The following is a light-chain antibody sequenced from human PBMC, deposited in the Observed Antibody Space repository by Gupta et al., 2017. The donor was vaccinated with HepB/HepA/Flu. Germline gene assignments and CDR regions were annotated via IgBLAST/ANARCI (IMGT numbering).Light chain of an antibody. CDR2: TNN. V-gene: IGLV1-44*01. Sequence: QSVLTQPPSASGTPWQSVTLTCSGSSSNVGSNYVNWYQQVPGTAPKLLIYTNNQRPSGVPDRFSGSKSGIAASLAITGLRSDDESDYFCATWDDSLNGVVFGGGTKLTVL. CDR3: ATWDDSLNGVV. CDR1: SSNVGSNY. J-gene: IGLJ2*01.